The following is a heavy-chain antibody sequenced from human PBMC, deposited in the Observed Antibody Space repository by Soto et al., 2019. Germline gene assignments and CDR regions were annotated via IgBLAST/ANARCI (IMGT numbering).Heavy chain of an antibody. CDR1: GNSFNNW. CDR2: IYPGDSDT. CDR3: ARSRRGAYSSGWYSLSGYYNYGIDV. Sequence: GESLKISCKGLGNSFNNWIGWVRQMPGKGLEWVGIIYPGDSDTRYSPSFQGQVTISADKSISTAYLQWTSLKASDTAMYYCARSRRGAYSSGWYSLSGYYNYGIDVWGQGTKVTVSS. J-gene: IGHJ6*02. D-gene: IGHD6-19*01. V-gene: IGHV5-51*01.